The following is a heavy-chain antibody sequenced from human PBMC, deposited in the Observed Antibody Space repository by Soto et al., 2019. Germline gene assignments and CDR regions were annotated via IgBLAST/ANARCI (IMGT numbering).Heavy chain of an antibody. CDR2: ISAYNGNT. Sequence: XSVQGSCRGSGYTFTSYGIRLVRQAPGQGLEWMGWISAYNGNTNYAQKLQGRVTMTTDTSTSTAYMEMRSLRSDDTAVYYCAREYSNGVLSYYYYGMDVWGQGTTVTVSS. CDR1: GYTFTSYG. D-gene: IGHD4-4*01. V-gene: IGHV1-18*01. J-gene: IGHJ6*02. CDR3: AREYSNGVLSYYYYGMDV.